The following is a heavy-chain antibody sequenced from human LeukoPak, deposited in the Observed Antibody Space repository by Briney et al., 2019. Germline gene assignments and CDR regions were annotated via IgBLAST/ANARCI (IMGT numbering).Heavy chain of an antibody. Sequence: SVKVSCKFSGGTTSTHAINWVRQAPGQGLEWMGRIIPTLSQTNYALKFRGGFTMPADESTNTPYMELSSLKSEDTAVYFCAKVRGSDAFDLWGEGTMVTVSS. CDR2: IIPTLSQT. D-gene: IGHD3-10*01. CDR3: AKVRGSDAFDL. J-gene: IGHJ3*01. CDR1: GGTTSTHA. V-gene: IGHV1-69*11.